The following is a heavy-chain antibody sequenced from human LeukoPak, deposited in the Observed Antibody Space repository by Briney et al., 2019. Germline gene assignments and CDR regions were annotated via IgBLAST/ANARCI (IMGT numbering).Heavy chain of an antibody. D-gene: IGHD1-26*01. CDR3: ATGYSGSYNYYYMDV. J-gene: IGHJ6*03. CDR1: GYTLTELS. V-gene: IGHV1-24*01. Sequence: ASVKVSCKVSGYTLTELSMHWVRQAPGKGLEWMGGFDPEDGETIYAQKFQGRVTMTKDTSTDTAYMELSSLRSEDTAVYYCATGYSGSYNYYYMDVWGKGTTVTVSS. CDR2: FDPEDGET.